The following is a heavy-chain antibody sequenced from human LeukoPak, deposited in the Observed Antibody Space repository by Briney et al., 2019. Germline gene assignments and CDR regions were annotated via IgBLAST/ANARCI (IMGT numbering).Heavy chain of an antibody. Sequence: GASVKVSCKASGYTFTSYDINWVRQATGQGLEWMGWMNPNSGNTGYAQKFQGRVTITRNTSISTAYMELSSPRSEDTAVYYCARGRISITGTSDLDYWGQGTLVTVSS. CDR3: ARGRISITGTSDLDY. D-gene: IGHD1/OR15-1a*01. CDR1: GYTFTSYD. J-gene: IGHJ4*02. V-gene: IGHV1-8*03. CDR2: MNPNSGNT.